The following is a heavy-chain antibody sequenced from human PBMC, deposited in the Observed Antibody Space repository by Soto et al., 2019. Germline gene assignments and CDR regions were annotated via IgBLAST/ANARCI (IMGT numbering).Heavy chain of an antibody. CDR1: GATFSRYT. Sequence: SVKVSCKASGATFSRYTISWVRQAPGQGLEWMGRXIPILXIANYEQKFQXXVTVTEDXXKSTDYMELSSLRSEDTAVYYCARDGVYGGIDYWGQGTLVTVSS. CDR3: ARDGVYGGIDY. V-gene: IGHV1-69*04. CDR2: XIPILXIA. D-gene: IGHD2-15*01. J-gene: IGHJ4*02.